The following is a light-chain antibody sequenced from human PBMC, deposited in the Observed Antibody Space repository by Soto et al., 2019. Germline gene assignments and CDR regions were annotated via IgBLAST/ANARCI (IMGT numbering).Light chain of an antibody. J-gene: IGLJ3*02. CDR1: SSNIGSNY. Sequence: HSVLTQPPSASGTPGQRVTISCSGSSSNIGSNYVYWYQQLPGTAPKLLIYRNNQRPSGVPDRFSGSKSGTSASLAISGLRSEDEADYYCAAWDESLSGWVFGGGTKLTVL. CDR2: RNN. V-gene: IGLV1-47*01. CDR3: AAWDESLSGWV.